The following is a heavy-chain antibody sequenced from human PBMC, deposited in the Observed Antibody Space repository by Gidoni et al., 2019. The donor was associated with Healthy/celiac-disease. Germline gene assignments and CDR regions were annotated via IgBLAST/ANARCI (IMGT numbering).Heavy chain of an antibody. CDR2: IYYSGST. Sequence: QVQLQESGPGLVKPSETLSLTCTVSGGSISSYYWSWIRQPPGKGLEWIGYIYYSGSTNYNPSLKSRVTISVDTSKNQFSLKLSSVTAADTAVYYCARAAQRGHRFLERLDWFDPWGQGTLVTVSS. J-gene: IGHJ5*02. V-gene: IGHV4-59*01. CDR3: ARAAQRGHRFLERLDWFDP. D-gene: IGHD3-3*01. CDR1: GGSISSYY.